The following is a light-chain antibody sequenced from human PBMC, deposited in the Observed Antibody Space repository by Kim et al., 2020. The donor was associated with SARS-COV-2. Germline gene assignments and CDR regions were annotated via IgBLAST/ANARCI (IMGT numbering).Light chain of an antibody. CDR2: DAS. CDR3: QQYGTSPCT. CDR1: QSVAGDY. Sequence: LFPGETATLSCRASQSVAGDYFAWYQQKPGQAPRLLFFDASTRATGISDRFSGSGSGTDFSLTISRLEPEDFAVYYCQQYGTSPCTFGQGTKLEI. J-gene: IGKJ2*02. V-gene: IGKV3-20*01.